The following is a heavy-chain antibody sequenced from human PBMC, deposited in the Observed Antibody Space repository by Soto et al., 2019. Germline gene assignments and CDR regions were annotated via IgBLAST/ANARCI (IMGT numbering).Heavy chain of an antibody. CDR1: GGTFRNYV. V-gene: IGHV1-69*01. CDR3: ARSRIGPCYDTCGHYYDY. D-gene: IGHD3-22*01. Sequence: QVQLVQSGAEVKKPGSSVTVSCKASGGTFRNYVITWLRQAPGQGLEWMGRIIPMFTAINYAQNLQGRLTITADASARTACMELSSLRSDDTAVYYCARSRIGPCYDTCGHYYDYWGQGTVVTVSS. J-gene: IGHJ4*02. CDR2: IIPMFTAI.